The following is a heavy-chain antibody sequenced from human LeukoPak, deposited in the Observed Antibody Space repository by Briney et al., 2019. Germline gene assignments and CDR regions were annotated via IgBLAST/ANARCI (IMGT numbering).Heavy chain of an antibody. J-gene: IGHJ5*02. D-gene: IGHD2-15*01. V-gene: IGHV1-18*04. CDR1: GDTSTGYY. CDR2: ISGYNGKT. CDR3: ARAGAVVDNWFDP. Sequence: ASVKVSCKASGDTSTGYYMHWVRQAPGQGLEWIGWISGYNGKTKYAQKLQDRVTMTTDTSTTTAYMELRSLTSDDTAVYYCARAGAVVDNWFDPWGQGTLVTVSS.